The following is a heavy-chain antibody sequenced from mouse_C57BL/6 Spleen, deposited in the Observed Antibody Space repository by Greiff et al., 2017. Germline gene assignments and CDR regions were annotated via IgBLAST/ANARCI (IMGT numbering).Heavy chain of an antibody. CDR2: INPNNGGT. V-gene: IGHV1-26*01. CDR1: GYTFTDYY. Sequence: EVQLQQSGPELVKPGASVKISCKASGYTFTDYYMNWVKQSHGKSLEWIGDINPNNGGTSYNQKFKGKATLTVDKSSSTAYMELRSLTSEDSAVYYCARGGTMVTTEFAYWGQGTLVTVSA. CDR3: ARGGTMVTTEFAY. D-gene: IGHD2-2*01. J-gene: IGHJ3*01.